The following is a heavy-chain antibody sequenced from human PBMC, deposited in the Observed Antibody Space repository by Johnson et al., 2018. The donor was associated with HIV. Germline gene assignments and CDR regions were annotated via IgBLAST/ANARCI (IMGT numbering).Heavy chain of an antibody. Sequence: VQLVESGGGVVQPGRSLRLSCAASGFTVSSNYMSWVRQAPGKGLEWVSVIYSGGSTYYADSVKGRFTISRDNSKNTLYLQMNSLRAEDTALYFCARGKGAAAGLDAFDIWGQGTMVTVSS. CDR3: ARGKGAAAGLDAFDI. CDR1: GFTVSSNY. V-gene: IGHV3-66*01. J-gene: IGHJ3*02. CDR2: IYSGGST. D-gene: IGHD6-13*01.